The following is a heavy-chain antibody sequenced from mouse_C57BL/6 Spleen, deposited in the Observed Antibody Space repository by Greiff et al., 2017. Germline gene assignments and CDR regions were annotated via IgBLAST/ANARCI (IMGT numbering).Heavy chain of an antibody. CDR2: ISYDGSN. J-gene: IGHJ1*03. CDR1: GYSITSGYY. V-gene: IGHV3-6*01. Sequence: EVQLVESGPGLVKPSQSLSLTCSVTGYSITSGYYWNWIRQFPGNKLEWMGYISYDGSNNYNPSLKNRISITRDTSKNQFFLKLNSVTTEDTATYNCASRDYYYGPDWYFDVWGTGTTVTVSS. D-gene: IGHD1-1*01. CDR3: ASRDYYYGPDWYFDV.